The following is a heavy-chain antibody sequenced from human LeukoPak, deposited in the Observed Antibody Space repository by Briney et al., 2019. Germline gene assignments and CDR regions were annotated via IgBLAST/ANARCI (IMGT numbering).Heavy chain of an antibody. V-gene: IGHV4-59*11. Sequence: SETLSLTCTVSGGSISSHYWSWIRQPPGKGLEWIGYIYYSGSTNYNPSLKSRVTISVDTSKNQFSLKLSSVTAADTAVYYCARGYMDVRGKGTTVTVSS. J-gene: IGHJ6*03. CDR2: IYYSGST. D-gene: IGHD3-10*01. CDR3: ARGYMDV. CDR1: GGSISSHY.